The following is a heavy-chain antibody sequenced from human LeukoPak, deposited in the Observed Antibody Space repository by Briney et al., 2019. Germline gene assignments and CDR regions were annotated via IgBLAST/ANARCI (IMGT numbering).Heavy chain of an antibody. CDR1: GFTVSSNY. D-gene: IGHD3-10*01. Sequence: PGGSLRLSCAASGFTVSSNYMSWVRQAPGKGLEWVSVIYSGGSTYYADSVKGRFTISRHNSMNTLYLQMNSLRAEDTAVYYCARDSSGSGNGMDVWGQGTTVTVSS. V-gene: IGHV3-53*04. CDR3: ARDSSGSGNGMDV. CDR2: IYSGGST. J-gene: IGHJ6*02.